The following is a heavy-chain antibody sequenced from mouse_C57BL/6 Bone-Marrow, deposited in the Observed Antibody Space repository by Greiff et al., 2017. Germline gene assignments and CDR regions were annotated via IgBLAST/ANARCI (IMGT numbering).Heavy chain of an antibody. J-gene: IGHJ3*01. CDR1: GYTFTSYW. Sequence: VQLQQPGAELVMPGASVKLSCKASGYTFTSYWMHWVKQRPGQGLEWIGEIDPADSYTNYNQKFKGKSTLTVDKSSSTAYMQLSSLTSEDSAVYCCARPAYYSDYYGGQGTVVTVSA. V-gene: IGHV1-69*01. CDR2: IDPADSYT. D-gene: IGHD2-5*01. CDR3: ARPAYYSDYY.